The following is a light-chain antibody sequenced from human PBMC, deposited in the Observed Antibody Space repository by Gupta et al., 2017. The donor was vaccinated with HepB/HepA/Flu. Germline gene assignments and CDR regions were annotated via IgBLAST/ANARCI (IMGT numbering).Light chain of an antibody. CDR1: QDISTY. CDR2: AAS. V-gene: IGKV1-33*01. CDR3: QQYDSFPPT. J-gene: IGKJ5*01. Sequence: IQMTPPPSSLSASLGDRVTITCQASQDISTYLYWYQQKPGKAPKLLIYAASTLETGVPSRFSGSGSGTDFTLTISSLQTEDFATYYCQQYDSFPPTFGQGTRVEIK.